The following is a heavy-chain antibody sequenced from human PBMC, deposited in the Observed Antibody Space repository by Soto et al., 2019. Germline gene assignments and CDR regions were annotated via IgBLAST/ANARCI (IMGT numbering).Heavy chain of an antibody. J-gene: IGHJ3*02. D-gene: IGHD6-6*01. Sequence: GGSLRLSCAASGFTFSSYSMNWVRQAPGKGLEWVSSISSSSSYIYYADSVKGRFTISRDNAKNSLYLQMNSLRAEDTAVYYCARSRYSSSSGDAFDIWGQGTMVTVSS. CDR3: ARSRYSSSSGDAFDI. CDR1: GFTFSSYS. V-gene: IGHV3-21*01. CDR2: ISSSSSYI.